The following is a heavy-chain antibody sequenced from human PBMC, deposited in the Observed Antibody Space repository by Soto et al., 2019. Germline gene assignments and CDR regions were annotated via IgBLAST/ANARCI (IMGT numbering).Heavy chain of an antibody. CDR1: GGSISSSSFY. Sequence: SETLSLTCTVSGGSISSSSFYWGWIRQPPGKGLEWIASIYNSGSTYYSPSLKSRVTISVDTSKNQFSLRLSSLTAADTAVYYCARSSGGYYVSGPNWLDPWGQGTLVTVSS. CDR2: IYNSGST. D-gene: IGHD3-10*01. V-gene: IGHV4-39*01. J-gene: IGHJ5*02. CDR3: ARSSGGYYVSGPNWLDP.